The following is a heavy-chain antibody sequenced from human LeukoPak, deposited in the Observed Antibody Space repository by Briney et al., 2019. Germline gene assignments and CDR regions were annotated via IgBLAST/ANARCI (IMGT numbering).Heavy chain of an antibody. D-gene: IGHD2-21*01. Sequence: SETLSLTCTVSGGSISSYYWSWIRQPPGKGLEWIGYIYYSGSTNYNPSLKSRVTISVDTSKNQFSLKLSSVTAADTAVYYCARDREGYCGGDCWYNWFDPWGQGTLVTVS. J-gene: IGHJ5*02. CDR3: ARDREGYCGGDCWYNWFDP. CDR1: GGSISSYY. CDR2: IYYSGST. V-gene: IGHV4-59*01.